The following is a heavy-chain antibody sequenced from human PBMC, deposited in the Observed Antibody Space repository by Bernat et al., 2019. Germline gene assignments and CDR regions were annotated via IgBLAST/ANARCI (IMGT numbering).Heavy chain of an antibody. CDR3: ARGPLGVATIFHYYYYMDV. Sequence: EVQLVESGGGLVQPGGSLRLSCAASGFTFSSYWMSWVRQAPGKGLEWVANIKQDGSEKYYADSVKGRFTISRDNSKNTLYLQMNSLRAEDTAVYYCARGPLGVATIFHYYYYMDVWGKGTTVTVSS. CDR2: IKQDGSEK. CDR1: GFTFSSYW. J-gene: IGHJ6*03. D-gene: IGHD5-12*01. V-gene: IGHV3-7*01.